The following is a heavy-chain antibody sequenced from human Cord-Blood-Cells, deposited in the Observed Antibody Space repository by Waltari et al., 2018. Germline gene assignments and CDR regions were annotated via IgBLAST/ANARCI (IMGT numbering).Heavy chain of an antibody. CDR1: GGSISSGDSY. Sequence: QVQLQESGPGLVKPSQTLSLTCTVSGGSISSGDSYWSWIRQPPGKGLEWIGYIYYSGSTYYNPSLKSRVTISVDTSKNQFSLKLSSVTAADTAVYYCARELGYSYGYNWFDPWGQGTLVTVSS. V-gene: IGHV4-30-4*01. CDR2: IYYSGST. CDR3: ARELGYSYGYNWFDP. J-gene: IGHJ5*02. D-gene: IGHD5-18*01.